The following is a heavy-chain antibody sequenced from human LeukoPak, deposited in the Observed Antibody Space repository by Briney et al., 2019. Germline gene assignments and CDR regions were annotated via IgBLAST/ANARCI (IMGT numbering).Heavy chain of an antibody. CDR2: IYYSGST. D-gene: IGHD4-17*01. J-gene: IGHJ4*02. V-gene: IGHV4-59*01. CDR3: ARDRSIDYCDYYFDY. CDR1: GGSISSYY. Sequence: PSETLSLTCTVSGGSISSYYWSWIRQPPGKGLEWIGYIYYSGSTNYNPSLKSRVTISVDTSKNQFSLKLSSVTAADTAMYYCARDRSIDYCDYYFDYWGQGTLVTVSS.